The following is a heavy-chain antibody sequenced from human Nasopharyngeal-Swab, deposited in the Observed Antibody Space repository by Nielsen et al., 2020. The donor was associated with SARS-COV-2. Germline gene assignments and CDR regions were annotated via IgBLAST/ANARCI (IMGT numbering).Heavy chain of an antibody. V-gene: IGHV3-21*01. CDR1: GFTFSSYS. D-gene: IGHD2/OR15-2a*01. CDR3: ERETLSSSEANL. J-gene: IGHJ5*02. Sequence: GGSLRLSCAASGFTFSSYSMNWVRQAPGKGLEWVSSVSSTSSYIYYADSVKGRFSISRDNAKNSLYLQMNSLRAEDTAVYYCERETLSSSEANLWGQGTLVTVSS. CDR2: VSSTSSYI.